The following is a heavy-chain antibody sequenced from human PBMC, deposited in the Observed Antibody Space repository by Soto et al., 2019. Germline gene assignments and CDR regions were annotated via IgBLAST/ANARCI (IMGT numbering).Heavy chain of an antibody. Sequence: SQSLSLTCVISGDSVSSNSAAWNWIRQSPSRGLEWLGRTYYRSKWYNDYTVSVKSRITINPDTSKNQFSLQLNSVTPEDTAVYYCARVWGDYDFWSGSDPNDAFDIWGQGTMVTVSS. V-gene: IGHV6-1*01. CDR2: TYYRSKWYN. CDR3: ARVWGDYDFWSGSDPNDAFDI. CDR1: GDSVSSNSAA. D-gene: IGHD3-3*01. J-gene: IGHJ3*02.